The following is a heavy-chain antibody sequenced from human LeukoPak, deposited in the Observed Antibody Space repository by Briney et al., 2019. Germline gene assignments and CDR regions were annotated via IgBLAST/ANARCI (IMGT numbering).Heavy chain of an antibody. D-gene: IGHD3-22*01. CDR2: ITNSGNSK. Sequence: GGSLRLSCAASEFTFGSYSMNWVRQAPGKGLEWVSYITNSGNSKSYADSVKGRFTISRDNTKNSLYLQMNGLRAEDTAVYSRTRSSGYLTFDYWGQGILVTVSS. V-gene: IGHV3-48*01. J-gene: IGHJ4*02. CDR1: EFTFGSYS. CDR3: TRSSGYLTFDY.